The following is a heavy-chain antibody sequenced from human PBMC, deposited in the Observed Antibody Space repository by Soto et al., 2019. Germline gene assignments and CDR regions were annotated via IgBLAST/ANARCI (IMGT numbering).Heavy chain of an antibody. CDR2: INPDSGNT. V-gene: IGHV1-3*05. J-gene: IGHJ4*02. D-gene: IGHD1-26*01. CDR3: ARVDGTY. Sequence: QVQLVQSGAEEKKPGASVKVSCKASGYTFTSYAVHWVRQAPGQGLEWMGSINPDSGNTKYSQKFRGRVTITRDTSASIAYMELGSLRSEDTAVYCCARVDGTYWGQGALVTVSS. CDR1: GYTFTSYA.